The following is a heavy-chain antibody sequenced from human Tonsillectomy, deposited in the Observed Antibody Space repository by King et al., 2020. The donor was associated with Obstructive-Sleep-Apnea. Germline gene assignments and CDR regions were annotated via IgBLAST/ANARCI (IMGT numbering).Heavy chain of an antibody. J-gene: IGHJ6*02. CDR3: ARVGETTYYYYGMDV. CDR1: GGSISSYY. V-gene: IGHV4-4*07. Sequence: VQLQESGPGLVKSSETLSLTCTVSGGSISSYYWSWIRQPAGKGLEWIGRIYTSGSTNSNPSLKSRVTMSLDTSKNQFSRKLSSVTAADTAVYYCARVGETTYYYYGMDVWGQGTTVTVSS. CDR2: IYTSGST. D-gene: IGHD1-26*01.